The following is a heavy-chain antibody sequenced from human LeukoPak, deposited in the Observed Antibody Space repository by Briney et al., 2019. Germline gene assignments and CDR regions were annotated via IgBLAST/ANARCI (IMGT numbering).Heavy chain of an antibody. CDR2: IYYSGST. CDR1: GGSISSGDYY. V-gene: IGHV4-30-4*01. J-gene: IGHJ4*02. D-gene: IGHD2-15*01. Sequence: SQTLSLTCTVSGGSISSGDYYWSWIRQPPGKGLEWIGYIYYSGSTYYNPSLKSRVTISVDTSKNQFSLKLSFVTAADTAVYYCARADRIATAYCSGGSCYSGWYFDYWGQGTLVTVSS. CDR3: ARADRIATAYCSGGSCYSGWYFDY.